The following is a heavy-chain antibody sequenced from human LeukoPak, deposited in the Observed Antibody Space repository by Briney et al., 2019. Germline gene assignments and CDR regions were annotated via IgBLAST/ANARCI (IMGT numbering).Heavy chain of an antibody. CDR3: ASSLSWYSPFDY. CDR1: GGSISSSSYY. D-gene: IGHD2-15*01. V-gene: IGHV4-39*07. Sequence: SETLSLTCTVSGGSISSSSYYWGWIRQPPGKGLEWIGSIYYSGSTYYNPSLKSRVTISVDTSKNQFSLKLSSVTAADTAVYYCASSLSWYSPFDYWGQGTLVTVSS. CDR2: IYYSGST. J-gene: IGHJ4*02.